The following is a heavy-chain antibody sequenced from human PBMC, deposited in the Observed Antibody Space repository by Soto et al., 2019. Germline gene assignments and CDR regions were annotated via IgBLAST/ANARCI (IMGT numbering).Heavy chain of an antibody. Sequence: SETLSLTCTVSGGSISSGGYYWSWIRHHPGKGLEWIGYIYYSGSTYYNPSLKSRVTISVDTSKNQFSLKLSSVTAADTAVYYCARGLGSFTAEYNWFDPWGQGTLVTVSS. CDR3: ARGLGSFTAEYNWFDP. D-gene: IGHD1-26*01. V-gene: IGHV4-31*03. J-gene: IGHJ5*02. CDR2: IYYSGST. CDR1: GGSISSGGYY.